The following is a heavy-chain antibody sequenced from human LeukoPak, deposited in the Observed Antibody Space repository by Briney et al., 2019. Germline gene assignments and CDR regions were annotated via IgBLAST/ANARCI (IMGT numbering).Heavy chain of an antibody. Sequence: GGSLRLSCAASGVTFNIYWMSWVRQAPGKGLEWVSVIYSRGSTYYADSVKGRFTISRDNSKNTLYLQMNSLRVEDTAVYYCGRDLGFGDLMGYWGQGTLVTVSS. CDR2: IYSRGST. CDR1: GVTFNIYW. CDR3: GRDLGFGDLMGY. D-gene: IGHD3-10*01. V-gene: IGHV3-53*01. J-gene: IGHJ4*02.